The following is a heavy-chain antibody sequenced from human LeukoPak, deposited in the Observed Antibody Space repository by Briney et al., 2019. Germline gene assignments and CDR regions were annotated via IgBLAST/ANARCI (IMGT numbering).Heavy chain of an antibody. V-gene: IGHV3-48*02. CDR2: ISSSSSTI. CDR1: GSTFSSYA. CDR3: AKNGAVAGTCDY. Sequence: GGSLRLSCAASGSTFSSYAMSWVRQAPGRGLEWVSYISSSSSTIYYADSVKGRFTISRDNAKKSLYLQMNSLREEDTAVYYCAKNGAVAGTCDYWGQGILVTVSS. D-gene: IGHD6-19*01. J-gene: IGHJ4*02.